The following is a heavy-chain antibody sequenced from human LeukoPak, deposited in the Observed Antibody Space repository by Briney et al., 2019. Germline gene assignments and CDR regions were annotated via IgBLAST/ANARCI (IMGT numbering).Heavy chain of an antibody. J-gene: IGHJ2*01. V-gene: IGHV4-59*08. D-gene: IGHD2-15*01. CDR1: GGSISSYY. CDR3: ARHCSGGSCYSGWYFDP. Sequence: KPSETLSLTCTVSGGSISSYYWSWIRQPPGKGLEWIGYIYYSGSTNYNPSLKGRVTISVDTSKNQFSLKLSSVTAADTAVYYCARHCSGGSCYSGWYFDPWGRGTLVTVSS. CDR2: IYYSGST.